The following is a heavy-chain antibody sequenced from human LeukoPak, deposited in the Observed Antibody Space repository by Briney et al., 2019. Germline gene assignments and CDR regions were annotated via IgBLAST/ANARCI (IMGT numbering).Heavy chain of an antibody. D-gene: IGHD3-10*01. CDR2: ISSSGSTI. CDR1: GFTFSDYY. CDR3: ARWLRGFGELLPDYYYYGMDV. Sequence: GGSLRLSCAASGFTFSDYYMSWIRQAPGKGLEWVSYISSSGSTIYYADSVKGRLTISRDNAKNSLYLQMNSLRAEDTAVYYCARWLRGFGELLPDYYYYGMDVWGQGTTVTVSS. V-gene: IGHV3-11*01. J-gene: IGHJ6*02.